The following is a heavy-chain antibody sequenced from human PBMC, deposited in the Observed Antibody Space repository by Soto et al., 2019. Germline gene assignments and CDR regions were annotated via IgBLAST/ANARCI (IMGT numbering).Heavy chain of an antibody. Sequence: QVTLKESGPVLVKPTETLTLTCTVSGFSLSNARMGVSWIRQPPGKALEWLAHIFSNDDTSYSTSLKSRLTISKDTSKSQVVITMTNMDPVDTATYYCARIRRNDCGDFTECVDYWGQGTLVTVSS. CDR3: ARIRRNDCGDFTECVDY. D-gene: IGHD4-17*01. CDR2: IFSNDDT. J-gene: IGHJ4*02. CDR1: GFSLSNARMG. V-gene: IGHV2-26*01.